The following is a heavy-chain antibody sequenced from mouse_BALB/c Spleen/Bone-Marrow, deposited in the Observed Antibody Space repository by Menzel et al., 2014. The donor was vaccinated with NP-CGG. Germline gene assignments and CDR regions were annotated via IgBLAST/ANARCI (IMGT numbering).Heavy chain of an antibody. Sequence: EVRLVESGGGLVKPGASLILSCAAYGSTFSNFAMSWVSQTPDKRLEWVASIIIDGSSYYPDRVMGRLSISLANARNIYFLQMSSLRSEDTAMYCCARGYDYDFDYWGQGTTLTVSA. CDR3: ARGYDYDFDY. CDR1: GSTFSNFA. J-gene: IGHJ2*01. CDR2: IIIDGSS. V-gene: IGHV5-6-5*01. D-gene: IGHD2-4*01.